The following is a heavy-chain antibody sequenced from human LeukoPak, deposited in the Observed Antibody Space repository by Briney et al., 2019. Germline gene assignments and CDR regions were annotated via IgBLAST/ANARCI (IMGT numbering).Heavy chain of an antibody. CDR3: VRDGSSWGNFDY. J-gene: IGHJ4*02. D-gene: IGHD7-27*01. V-gene: IGHV3-66*01. CDR1: EFSVGSNY. Sequence: PGGFLRLSCAAPEFSVGSNYMTWVRQAPGKGLEWVSLIYSGGSTYYADSVKGRFTISRDNSKNTLYLQMNSLRAEDTAVYYCVRDGSSWGNFDYWGQGTLVSVSS. CDR2: IYSGGST.